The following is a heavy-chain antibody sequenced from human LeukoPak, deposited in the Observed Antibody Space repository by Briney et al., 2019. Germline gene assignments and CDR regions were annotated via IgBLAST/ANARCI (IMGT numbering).Heavy chain of an antibody. CDR3: ARGRWLQPWGYFDY. V-gene: IGHV1-69*05. J-gene: IGHJ4*02. CDR1: GGTFSSYA. CDR2: IIPIFGTA. Sequence: VKVSCKASGGTFSSYAISWVRQAPGQGLEWMGGIIPIFGTANYAQKFQGRVTITTDESTSTAYMELSSLRSEDTAVYYCARGRWLQPWGYFDYWGQGTLVTVSS. D-gene: IGHD5-24*01.